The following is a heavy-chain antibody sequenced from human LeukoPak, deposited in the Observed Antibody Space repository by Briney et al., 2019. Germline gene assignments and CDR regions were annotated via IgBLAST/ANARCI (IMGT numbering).Heavy chain of an antibody. V-gene: IGHV3-21*01. CDR3: AELGITMIGVV. Sequence: GGSLRLSCAASGFTFNTYNMNWVRQAPGKGLEWVSSISSSSSSYIYYADSVKGRFTISRDNAKNSLYLQMNSLRAEDTAVYYCAELGITMIGVVWGKGTTVTISS. CDR1: GFTFNTYN. CDR2: ISSSSSSYI. D-gene: IGHD3-10*02. J-gene: IGHJ6*04.